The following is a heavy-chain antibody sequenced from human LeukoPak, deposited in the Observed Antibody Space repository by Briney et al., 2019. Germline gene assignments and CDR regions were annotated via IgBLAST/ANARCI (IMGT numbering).Heavy chain of an antibody. CDR3: ATDQDHGYFRQ. V-gene: IGHV3-7*01. Sequence: GGSLRLSCAASGFTFSNYWMSWVRRAPGKGLEWVANIKQDGSEKYYDDSVRGRFTISRGNAKNTLYLDMNSLRAEDTAVFYCATDQDHGYFRQWGQGSLVIVSS. CDR2: IKQDGSEK. D-gene: IGHD3-22*01. CDR1: GFTFSNYW. J-gene: IGHJ1*01.